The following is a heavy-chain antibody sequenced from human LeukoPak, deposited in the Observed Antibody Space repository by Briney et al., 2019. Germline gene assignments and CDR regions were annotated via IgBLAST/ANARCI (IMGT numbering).Heavy chain of an antibody. CDR2: ISSGGSTK. CDR3: ARLMDRARRDAFDI. J-gene: IGHJ3*02. D-gene: IGHD2-2*03. CDR1: GFTLSNYN. V-gene: IGHV3-48*01. Sequence: GRSLRLSCTASGFTLSNYNMNSVRHAPGKWCECVSYISSGGSTKNYADSVKGRFTVSRDNAWNSLYLQMNRLRAEDTAVYYCARLMDRARRDAFDIWGQGTMVTVSS.